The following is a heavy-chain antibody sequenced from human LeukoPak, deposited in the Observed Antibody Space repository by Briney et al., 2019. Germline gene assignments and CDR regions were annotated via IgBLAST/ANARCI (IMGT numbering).Heavy chain of an antibody. Sequence: GGSLRLSCAATGFTVSTNYMSWVRQAPGKGLEWVSLIYSGGSTYYADSVKGRFTIPRDNSKNTLYLQMHSLRAEDTAVYYCAKDNVAAAGRYIDYWGQGTLVTVSS. D-gene: IGHD6-13*01. CDR1: GFTVSTNY. V-gene: IGHV3-53*05. J-gene: IGHJ4*02. CDR2: IYSGGST. CDR3: AKDNVAAAGRYIDY.